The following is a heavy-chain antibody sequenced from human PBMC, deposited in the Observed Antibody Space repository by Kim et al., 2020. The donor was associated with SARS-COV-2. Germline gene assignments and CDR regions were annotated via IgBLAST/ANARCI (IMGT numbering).Heavy chain of an antibody. V-gene: IGHV3-48*03. D-gene: IGHD1-26*01. CDR3: AREWVGALLWGTGGLDY. Sequence: GGSLRLSCAASGFTFSSYEMNWVRQAPGKGLEWVSYISSSGSTIYYADSVKGRFTISRDNAKNSLYLQMNSLRAEDTAVYYCAREWVGALLWGTGGLDYWGQGTLVTVSS. J-gene: IGHJ4*02. CDR1: GFTFSSYE. CDR2: ISSSGSTI.